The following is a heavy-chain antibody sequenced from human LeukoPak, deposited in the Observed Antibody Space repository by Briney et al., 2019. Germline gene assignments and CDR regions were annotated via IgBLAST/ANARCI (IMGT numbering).Heavy chain of an antibody. D-gene: IGHD1-26*01. CDR3: ARDSGSYYFDY. CDR1: GGSISSGGYY. V-gene: IGHV4-30-4*07. J-gene: IGHJ4*02. CDR2: TYYSGST. Sequence: SQTLSLTCTVSGGSISSGGYYWSWIRQPPGKGLEWIGYTYYSGSTYYNPSLKSRLTISVDTSKNQFSLKLSSVTAADTAVYYCARDSGSYYFDYWGQGTLVTVSS.